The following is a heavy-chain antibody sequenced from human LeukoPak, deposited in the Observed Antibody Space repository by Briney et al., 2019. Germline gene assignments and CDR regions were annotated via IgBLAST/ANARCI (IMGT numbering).Heavy chain of an antibody. Sequence: ASVKVSCKASGYTFTSYGISWVRQAPGQGLEWMGWISTYNGNTNYAKKFQGRVTITADRSTSTAYMELSSLRSEDTAVYYCARRGAFDYWGQGTLVTVSS. D-gene: IGHD1-26*01. CDR1: GYTFTSYG. CDR3: ARRGAFDY. V-gene: IGHV1-18*01. J-gene: IGHJ4*02. CDR2: ISTYNGNT.